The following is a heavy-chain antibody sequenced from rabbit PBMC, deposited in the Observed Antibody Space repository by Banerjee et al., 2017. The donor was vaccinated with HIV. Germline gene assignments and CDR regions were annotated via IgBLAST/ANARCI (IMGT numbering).Heavy chain of an antibody. Sequence: QEQLKESGGGLVQPGGSLKLSCKASGIAFSYSYYMCWVRQAPGKGLEWIACIYGDSSGSTYYASWAKGRFTISKTSSTTVTLQMTSLTAADTATYFCARGLVAGVLDLWGQGTLVTVS. V-gene: IGHV1S45*01. D-gene: IGHD3-3*01. CDR1: GIAFSYSYY. CDR3: ARGLVAGVLDL. CDR2: IYGDSSGST. J-gene: IGHJ3*01.